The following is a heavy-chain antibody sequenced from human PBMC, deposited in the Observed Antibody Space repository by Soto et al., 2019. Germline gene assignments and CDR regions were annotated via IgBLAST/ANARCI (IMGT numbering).Heavy chain of an antibody. CDR2: IFYSGST. D-gene: IGHD3-10*01. CDR1: GESISTGGY. J-gene: IGHJ4*02. Sequence: QVQLQESGPGRVKPSQTLSLTCTVSGESISTGGYWSWVRLHPGKGLEWLGYIFYSGSTYYNPSPSLKSRVTMSVDTSKNQFSLNLSSVTAADTAVYFCATTSGSGRLDYWGQGTLVTVSS. V-gene: IGHV4-31*03. CDR3: ATTSGSGRLDY.